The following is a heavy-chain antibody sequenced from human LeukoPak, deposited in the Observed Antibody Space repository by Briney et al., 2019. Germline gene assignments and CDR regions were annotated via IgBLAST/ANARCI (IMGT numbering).Heavy chain of an antibody. D-gene: IGHD3-3*01. J-gene: IGHJ4*02. CDR3: ARHHYDFRAQY. CDR2: IYYSGST. Sequence: SETLSLTCTVSGGSLSSSSYYWGWLRQPPGKGLEWIGSIYYSGSTYYNPSLKSRVTISVDTSKNQFSLKLSSVTAADTAVYYCARHHYDFRAQYWGQGTLVTVSS. CDR1: GGSLSSSSYY. V-gene: IGHV4-39*01.